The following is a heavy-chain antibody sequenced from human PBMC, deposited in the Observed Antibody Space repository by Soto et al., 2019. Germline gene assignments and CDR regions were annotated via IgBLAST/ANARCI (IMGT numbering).Heavy chain of an antibody. CDR1: GLSLSSYA. D-gene: IGHD3-3*01. Sequence: GSLRLCWAASGLSLSSYAMRWVRQAPGKGLEWVAVISYDGSNKYYADSVKGRFTISRDNSKNTLYLQMNSLRAEDTAADYCAREVDSDAFDIWGQGTMVTVS. CDR2: ISYDGSNK. J-gene: IGHJ3*02. CDR3: AREVDSDAFDI. V-gene: IGHV3-30-3*01.